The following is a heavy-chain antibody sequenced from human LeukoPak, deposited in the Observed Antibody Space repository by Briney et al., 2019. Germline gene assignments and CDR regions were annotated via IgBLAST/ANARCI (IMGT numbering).Heavy chain of an antibody. CDR2: ISYAGSNK. V-gene: IGHV3-30*03. CDR1: GFTFSDYG. Sequence: GGSLRLSCAASGFTFSDYGMHWVRQAPGKGLEWVAVISYAGSNKYYVDSAKGRFTISRDNSKSTLYLQMNSLRGEDTAVYYCAREEAPRALDIWGQGTMVTVSP. CDR3: AREEAPRALDI. J-gene: IGHJ3*02.